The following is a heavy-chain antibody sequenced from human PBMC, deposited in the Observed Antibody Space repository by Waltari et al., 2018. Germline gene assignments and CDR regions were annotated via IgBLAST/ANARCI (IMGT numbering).Heavy chain of an antibody. V-gene: IGHV3-48*02. CDR3: TPLDY. CDR1: GFGFSNFS. CDR2: ISTGGSTI. Sequence: EVQLIESGGALVKPGGSLSLSCAASGFGFSNFSMNWVRQAPGKGLEWIAYISTGGSTIYYADSVKGRFTISRDNAKNSLYLQMNGLTDEDTAIYYCTPLDYWGRGALVTVSS. J-gene: IGHJ4*02.